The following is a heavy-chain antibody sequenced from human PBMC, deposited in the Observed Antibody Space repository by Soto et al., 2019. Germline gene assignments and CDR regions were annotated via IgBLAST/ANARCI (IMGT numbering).Heavy chain of an antibody. Sequence: SETLSLTCAVYGGSFSGYYWSWIRQPPGKGLEWIGEINHSRSTNYNPSLKSRVTISVDTSKNQFSLKLSSVTAADTAVYYCARDYRYDFWSGYYMGGLDYWGQGTLVTVSS. CDR3: ARDYRYDFWSGYYMGGLDY. D-gene: IGHD3-3*01. J-gene: IGHJ4*02. CDR1: GGSFSGYY. CDR2: INHSRST. V-gene: IGHV4-34*01.